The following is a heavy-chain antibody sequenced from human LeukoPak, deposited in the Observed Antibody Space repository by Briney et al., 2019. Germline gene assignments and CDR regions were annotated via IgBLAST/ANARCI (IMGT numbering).Heavy chain of an antibody. Sequence: GGSLRLSCAASGFTVSSNNMSWVRQAPGKGLDWVSVINSGGSTYYADSVKGRFTISRDTSKNTLYLQMNSLRAEDTAVYYCARDSMECSGGSCYSVYFDYWGQGTLVTVSS. CDR2: INSGGST. CDR3: ARDSMECSGGSCYSVYFDY. V-gene: IGHV3-53*01. D-gene: IGHD2-15*01. J-gene: IGHJ4*02. CDR1: GFTVSSNN.